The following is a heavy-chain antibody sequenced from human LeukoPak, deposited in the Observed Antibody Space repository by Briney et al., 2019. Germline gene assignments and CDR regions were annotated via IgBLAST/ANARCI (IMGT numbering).Heavy chain of an antibody. CDR1: GYTFTSYD. CDR3: ARAIAARRSSHYYYYMDV. CDR2: MNPNSGDT. V-gene: IGHV1-8*03. Sequence: ASVKVSCKASGYTFTSYDINWLTQATGQGLEWMGWMNPNSGDTGYAQKFQGRVTITRNTSISTAYMELGSLRSEDTAVYYCARAIAARRSSHYYYYMDVWGKGTTVTVSS. D-gene: IGHD6-6*01. J-gene: IGHJ6*03.